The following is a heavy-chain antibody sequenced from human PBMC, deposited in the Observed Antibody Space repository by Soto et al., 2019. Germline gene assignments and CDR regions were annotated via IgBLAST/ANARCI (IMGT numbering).Heavy chain of an antibody. V-gene: IGHV1-69*06. CDR3: AREGRGKKAGYNGLVSLGY. D-gene: IGHD2-2*02. CDR2: IIPIFNTT. CDR1: GSRFSNYV. Sequence: QVQLVQSGAEVKTPGSSLKVSCTVSGSRFSNYVISWVRQAPGHGLEWLGRIIPIFNTTQYAQTFQGRVTITADKATKTAFLELSSLRSDETAVYYCAREGRGKKAGYNGLVSLGYWGQGTLVTVSS. J-gene: IGHJ4*02.